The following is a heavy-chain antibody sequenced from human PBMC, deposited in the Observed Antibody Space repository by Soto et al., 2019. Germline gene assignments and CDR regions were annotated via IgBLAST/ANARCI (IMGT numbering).Heavy chain of an antibody. D-gene: IGHD5-18*01. J-gene: IGHJ4*02. Sequence: QVQLVESGGGVVQPGRSLRLACAASGFTFSSYGMHWVRQAPGKGLEWVAIISHDGSNKYYADYVEGRFTISRDNSKNTLYLQMNSLRAEDTAVYYCAKNTGYSYGFPFDYGGQGTLVTVSS. V-gene: IGHV3-30*18. CDR1: GFTFSSYG. CDR3: AKNTGYSYGFPFDY. CDR2: ISHDGSNK.